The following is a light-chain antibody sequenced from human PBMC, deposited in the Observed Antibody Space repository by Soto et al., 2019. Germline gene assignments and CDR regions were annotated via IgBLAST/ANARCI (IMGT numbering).Light chain of an antibody. V-gene: IGKV1-39*01. Sequence: DIQMTQSPSSLSASVGDRVTTTCRASQSISTYLNWYQQKPGKAPKLLIFAASSLQSGDPSRFSGSGSGTDFTLTISSLQPEDFATYYCPQSYSTPQTFGQGTKLEIK. J-gene: IGKJ1*01. CDR2: AAS. CDR3: PQSYSTPQT. CDR1: QSISTY.